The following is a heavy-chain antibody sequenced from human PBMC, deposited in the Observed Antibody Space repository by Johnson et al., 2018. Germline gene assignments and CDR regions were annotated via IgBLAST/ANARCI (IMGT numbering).Heavy chain of an antibody. V-gene: IGHV4-61*02. J-gene: IGHJ4*02. D-gene: IGHD2-15*01. CDR3: ARGYCRSGSCYSTKRTFDY. CDR2: IYTSGST. Sequence: QVQLQESGPGLVKXSQAXSLXCTVSGDSISSGTYYWSWIRQSAGKGLEWIGRIYTSGSTNYNPSLKSRVTILVDTSKNQFSLRLTSVTAADTAVYYCARGYCRSGSCYSTKRTFDYWGQGTLVTVSS. CDR1: GDSISSGTYY.